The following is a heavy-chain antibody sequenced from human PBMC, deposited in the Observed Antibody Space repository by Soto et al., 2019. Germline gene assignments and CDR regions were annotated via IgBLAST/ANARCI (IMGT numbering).Heavy chain of an antibody. CDR3: ARGGVFFFAAPTNPFDY. V-gene: IGHV1-8*01. Sequence: ASVKVSFKASGYTFTSYDINWVRQATGQGLEWMGWMNPNSGNTGYAQKFQGRVTMTRNTSISTAYMELSSLRSEDTAVYYCARGGVFFFAAPTNPFDYWGQGTLVTVSS. D-gene: IGHD3-10*01. CDR1: GYTFTSYD. J-gene: IGHJ4*02. CDR2: MNPNSGNT.